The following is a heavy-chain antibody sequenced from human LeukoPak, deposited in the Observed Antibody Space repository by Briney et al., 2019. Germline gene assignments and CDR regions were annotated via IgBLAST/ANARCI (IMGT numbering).Heavy chain of an antibody. Sequence: PGGSLRLSGAASGFTFRSDGMYWVRQAPGKELEWVAFIRYDGSNKYYADSVKGRFTVSRDNSKNTLDLQMNSLRAEDTAVYYCAKDELLLSFEDWGQGTLVTVSS. CDR1: GFTFRSDG. CDR2: IRYDGSNK. J-gene: IGHJ4*02. D-gene: IGHD3-10*01. CDR3: AKDELLLSFED. V-gene: IGHV3-30*02.